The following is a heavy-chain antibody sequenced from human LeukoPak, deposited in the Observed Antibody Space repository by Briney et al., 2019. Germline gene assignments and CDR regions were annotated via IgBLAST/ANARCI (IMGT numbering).Heavy chain of an antibody. Sequence: GGSLRLSCAASGFTFSSYGMHWVRQAPGKGLEWVAVIWYDGSNKYYADSVKGRFTISRDNSKKTLYLQMNSLRAEDTAVYYCARDYLYYDSSGYYSYYFDYWGQGTLVTVSS. CDR2: IWYDGSNK. CDR1: GFTFSSYG. D-gene: IGHD3-22*01. V-gene: IGHV3-33*01. J-gene: IGHJ4*02. CDR3: ARDYLYYDSSGYYSYYFDY.